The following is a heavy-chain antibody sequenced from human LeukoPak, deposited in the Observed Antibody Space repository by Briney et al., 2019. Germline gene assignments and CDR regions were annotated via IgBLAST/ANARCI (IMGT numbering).Heavy chain of an antibody. D-gene: IGHD5-18*01. Sequence: GESLKISCQGSGYSFTSYWIGWVRQMPGKGLEWMGIIYPRDSDTRYSPSFQGQVTISADKSINTAYLQWSSLKASDTAMFYCARHRRRGYSNSEVDYWGQGTLVTVSS. CDR2: IYPRDSDT. CDR1: GYSFTSYW. J-gene: IGHJ4*02. CDR3: ARHRRRGYSNSEVDY. V-gene: IGHV5-51*01.